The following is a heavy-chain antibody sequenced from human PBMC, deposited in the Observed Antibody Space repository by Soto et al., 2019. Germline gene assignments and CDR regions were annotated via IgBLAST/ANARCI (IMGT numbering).Heavy chain of an antibody. CDR3: AKVLSGGSARAVYGSGSYMSSWFDP. V-gene: IGHV3-23*01. D-gene: IGHD3-10*01. CDR1: GFTFSSYA. J-gene: IGHJ5*02. Sequence: GGSLRLSCAASGFTFSSYAMSWVRQAPGKGLEWISAISGSGGSTYYADSVKGRFTISRDNSKNTLYLQMNSLRAEDTAVYYCAKVLSGGSARAVYGSGSYMSSWFDPWGQGTLVTVSS. CDR2: ISGSGGST.